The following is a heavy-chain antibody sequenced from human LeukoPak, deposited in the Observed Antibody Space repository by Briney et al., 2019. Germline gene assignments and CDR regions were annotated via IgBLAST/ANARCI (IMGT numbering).Heavy chain of an antibody. J-gene: IGHJ4*02. V-gene: IGHV3-7*01. Sequence: GGSLRLSCAGSGFSFSRYWMAWVRQAPGKGLEWVASINQDVSRIHYVDSVKGRFTVSRDNAKSSLFLQMTSLRVEDTAVYYCARLKDDVTKFDYWGQGTLVTVSS. CDR3: ARLKDDVTKFDY. D-gene: IGHD2-8*01. CDR1: GFSFSRYW. CDR2: INQDVSRI.